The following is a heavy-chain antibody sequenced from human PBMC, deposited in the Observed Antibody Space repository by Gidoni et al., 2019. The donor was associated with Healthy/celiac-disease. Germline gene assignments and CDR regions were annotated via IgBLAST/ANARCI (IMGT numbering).Heavy chain of an antibody. V-gene: IGHV3-15*01. CDR1: GFTFSNAW. CDR3: TTDGTGVTTPFDY. Sequence: EVQLVESGGGLVKPGGSLRLSCAASGFTFSNAWMSLVRQAPGKGLEWVGRIKSKTDGGTTDYAAPVKGRFTISRDDSKNTLYLQMNSLKTEDTAVYYCTTDGTGVTTPFDYWGQGTLVTVSS. J-gene: IGHJ4*02. CDR2: IKSKTDGGTT. D-gene: IGHD4-17*01.